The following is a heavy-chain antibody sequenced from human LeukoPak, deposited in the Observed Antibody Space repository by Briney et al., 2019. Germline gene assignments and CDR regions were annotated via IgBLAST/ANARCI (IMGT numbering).Heavy chain of an antibody. Sequence: ASGPTLVNPTQTLTLTCTFSGCSRRTGGGGVGWIRQPPGKGLEWLYLVYWDEDKGYSPSLKSRLTITKHTSKSQVVLTMTNMDPVDTATYYCVHRGGQKLGIDYWGQGAPVTASS. J-gene: IGHJ4*02. CDR2: VYWDEDK. CDR3: VHRGGQKLGIDY. V-gene: IGHV2-5*02. CDR1: GCSRRTGGGG. D-gene: IGHD7-27*01.